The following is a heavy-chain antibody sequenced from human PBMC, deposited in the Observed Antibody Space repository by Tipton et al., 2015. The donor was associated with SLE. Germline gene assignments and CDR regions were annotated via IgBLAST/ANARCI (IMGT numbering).Heavy chain of an antibody. CDR2: INHSGST. Sequence: TLSLTCAVYGGSFSGYYWSWIRQPPGKGLEWIGEINHSGSTNYNPSLKSRVTISVDTSKNQFSLKLSSVTAADTAVYYCARGSSGPGRAFDIWGQGTMVTVSS. J-gene: IGHJ3*02. D-gene: IGHD6-19*01. V-gene: IGHV4-34*01. CDR3: ARGSSGPGRAFDI. CDR1: GGSFSGYY.